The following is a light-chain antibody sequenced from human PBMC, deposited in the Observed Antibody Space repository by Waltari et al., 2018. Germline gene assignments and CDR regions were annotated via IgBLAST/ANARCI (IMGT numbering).Light chain of an antibody. Sequence: SYVLTQPPSVSVAPGKAARITCWANHIGNQVAPWYHQKPGQAPVLVIYYDSDRPSGIPERFSGSNSGNTAALTISRVEAGDEADYYCQVWDSSSGHWVFGGGTQLTVL. V-gene: IGLV3-21*01. CDR2: YDS. J-gene: IGLJ3*02. CDR1: HIGNQV. CDR3: QVWDSSSGHWV.